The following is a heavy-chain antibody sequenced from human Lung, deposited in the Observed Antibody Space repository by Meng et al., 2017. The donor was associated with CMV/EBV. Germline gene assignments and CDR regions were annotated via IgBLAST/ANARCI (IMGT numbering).Heavy chain of an antibody. CDR2: ISHAGTT. CDR1: GGSIIGYF. Sequence: SXTLSLTCRVYGGSIIGYFWSWIRQPPGKGLEWIGEISHAGTTNYNPSLKSRVSLSLDMSKHQFSLNLSSLTAADTAVYYCARVSSVSSSSLWGQGTLVTVSS. D-gene: IGHD6-6*01. V-gene: IGHV4-34*01. J-gene: IGHJ4*02. CDR3: ARVSSVSSSSL.